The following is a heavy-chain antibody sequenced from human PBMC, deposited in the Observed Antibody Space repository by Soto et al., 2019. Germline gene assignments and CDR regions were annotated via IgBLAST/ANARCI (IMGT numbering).Heavy chain of an antibody. D-gene: IGHD3-10*01. V-gene: IGHV1-69*13. J-gene: IGHJ4*02. CDR1: GGTFSSYA. CDR2: IIPMFGTA. Sequence: SVKVSCKTSGGTFSSYAISWVRQAPGQGLEWMGGIIPMFGTANYAQKFQGRVTITADESTSTAYMELSSLRSEDTAVYYCARHYYGSGSYYFYFDYWGQGTLVTVSS. CDR3: ARHYYGSGSYYFYFDY.